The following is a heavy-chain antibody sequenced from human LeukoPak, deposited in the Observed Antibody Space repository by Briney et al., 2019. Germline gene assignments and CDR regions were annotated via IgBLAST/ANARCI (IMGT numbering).Heavy chain of an antibody. CDR1: GFTFSSYS. CDR3: ARDNWISGYYSGFLITDV. CDR2: ISSSSSTI. Sequence: GGSLRLSCAASGFTFSSYSMNWVRQAPGKGLEGVSYISSSSSTIYYADSVKGRFTISRDNAKNSLYLQMNSLRAEDTAVYYCARDNWISGYYSGFLITDVWGKGTTVTVSS. J-gene: IGHJ6*04. V-gene: IGHV3-48*04. D-gene: IGHD3-22*01.